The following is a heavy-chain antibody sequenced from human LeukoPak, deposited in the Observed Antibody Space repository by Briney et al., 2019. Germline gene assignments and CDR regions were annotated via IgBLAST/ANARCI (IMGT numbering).Heavy chain of an antibody. CDR2: INHSGST. J-gene: IGHJ4*02. CDR3: ARVQGWEFSTYYFDY. D-gene: IGHD3-10*01. Sequence: PSETLSLTCAVYGGSFSGYYWSWIRQPPGKGLEWIGEINHSGSTNYNPSLKSRVTISVDTSKNQFSLKLSSVTAADTAVYYCARVQGWEFSTYYFDYWGQGTLVTVSS. CDR1: GGSFSGYY. V-gene: IGHV4-34*01.